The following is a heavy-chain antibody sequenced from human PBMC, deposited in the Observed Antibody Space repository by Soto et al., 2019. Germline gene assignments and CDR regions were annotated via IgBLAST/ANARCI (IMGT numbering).Heavy chain of an antibody. Sequence: ASVKVSCKASGYMFTKSAMHWVRQAPGQRLEWMGWISGDSGNTKYSPKLQDRVTITRDTSASTAYMELSSLRSEDTALYYCARDGVAAGNINFDYWGQGTLVTSPQ. V-gene: IGHV1-3*01. CDR2: ISGDSGNT. CDR1: GYMFTKSA. J-gene: IGHJ4*01. D-gene: IGHD6-19*01. CDR3: ARDGVAAGNINFDY.